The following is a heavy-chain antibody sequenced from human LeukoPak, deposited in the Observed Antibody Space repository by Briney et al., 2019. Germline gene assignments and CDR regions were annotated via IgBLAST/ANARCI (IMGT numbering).Heavy chain of an antibody. CDR2: IKQDGREK. Sequence: GGSLRLSCAASGFTFTCCWMSWVRQAPGKGLEWVVSIKQDGREKFYADSVKGRFTISRDNAKNSLYLQMNSLRAEDTAVYYCARVAGVTRYFDYWGQGNLVTVSS. CDR1: GFTFTCCW. D-gene: IGHD4-23*01. J-gene: IGHJ4*02. CDR3: ARVAGVTRYFDY. V-gene: IGHV3-7*01.